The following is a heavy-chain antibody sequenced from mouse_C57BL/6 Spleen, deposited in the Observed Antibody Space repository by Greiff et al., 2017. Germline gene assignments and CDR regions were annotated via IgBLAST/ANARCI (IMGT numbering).Heavy chain of an antibody. V-gene: IGHV2-2*01. CDR2: IWSGGST. CDR3: ARTYDGYYWYYFDY. Sequence: QVQLKESGPGLVQPSQSLSITCTVSGFSLTSYGVHWVRQSPGKGLEWLGVIWSGGSTDYNAAFISRLSISKDNSKSQVFFKMNSLQADDTAIYYCARTYDGYYWYYFDYWGQGTALTGSS. D-gene: IGHD2-3*01. CDR1: GFSLTSYG. J-gene: IGHJ2*01.